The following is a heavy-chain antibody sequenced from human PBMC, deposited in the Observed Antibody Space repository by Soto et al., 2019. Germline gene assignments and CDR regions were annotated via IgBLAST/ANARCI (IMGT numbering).Heavy chain of an antibody. CDR2: IYSGGST. Sequence: EVQLVESGGGLVQPGGSLRLSCAASGFTVSSNYMSWVRQAPGKGLEWVSVIYSGGSTYYADSVKGRFTISRHNSKNTLYLQMNSLSAEATAVYYCARVARTCSSTSCYADYYYYYYMDVWGKGTTVTVSS. D-gene: IGHD2-2*01. CDR1: GFTVSSNY. CDR3: ARVARTCSSTSCYADYYYYYYMDV. V-gene: IGHV3-53*04. J-gene: IGHJ6*03.